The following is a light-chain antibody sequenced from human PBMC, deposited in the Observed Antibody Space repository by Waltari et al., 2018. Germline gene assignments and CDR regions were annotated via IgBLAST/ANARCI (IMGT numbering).Light chain of an antibody. CDR1: QTVRSF. CDR2: DAS. CDR3: LQRSNWPYT. J-gene: IGKJ2*01. Sequence: EIVLTQSPATLSLSPGERATLSCRASQTVRSFLAWYQQTPGQAPRLLIFDASSRAPGIPAKCRGSGSGTDFTLTVSNLEPEDFAVYCCLQRSNWPYTFGQGTRVEIK. V-gene: IGKV3-11*01.